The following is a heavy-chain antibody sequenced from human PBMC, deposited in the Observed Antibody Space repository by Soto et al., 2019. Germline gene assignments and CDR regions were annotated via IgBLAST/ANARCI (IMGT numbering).Heavy chain of an antibody. D-gene: IGHD2-21*01. J-gene: IGHJ2*01. V-gene: IGHV3-30*18. CDR1: GVSYSKDG. CDR3: AKARRLYDNCGYSGYAT. CDR2: ISYDESEK. Sequence: LASATAGVSYSKDGMHGVRQAPVEGAEWVAVISYDESEKYYADSVKGRFTISRDNSKNTLDLQMNSLTTEDTALYYCAKARRLYDNCGYSGYATRGRCTIVTVSS.